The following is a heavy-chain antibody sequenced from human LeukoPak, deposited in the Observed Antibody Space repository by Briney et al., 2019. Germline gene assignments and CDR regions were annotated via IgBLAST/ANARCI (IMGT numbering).Heavy chain of an antibody. D-gene: IGHD6-13*01. CDR1: GGSISSYY. CDR3: ARRRAAAGYFDY. Sequence: SETLSLTCTVSGGSISSYYWSWIRLPPGKGLEWIGYIYTSGSTNYNPSLKSRVTISVDTSKNQFPLRLSSATAADAAVYYCARRRAAAGYFDYWGQGTLVTVSS. CDR2: IYTSGST. J-gene: IGHJ4*02. V-gene: IGHV4-4*09.